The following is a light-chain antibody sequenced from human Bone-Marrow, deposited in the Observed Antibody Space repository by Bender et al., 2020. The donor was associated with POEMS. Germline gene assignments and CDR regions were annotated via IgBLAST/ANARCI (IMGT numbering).Light chain of an antibody. CDR1: SSDIGSYNF. V-gene: IGLV2-8*01. CDR2: EVS. J-gene: IGLJ3*02. Sequence: QSALTQPASVSGSRGQSITISCTGTSSDIGSYNFVSWYQQHPGKAPKLMIHEVSKRPSGVPDRFSGSKSGNTASLTVSGLQTEDEAYYYCSSYAGSNNLVFGGGTKLTVL. CDR3: SSYAGSNNLV.